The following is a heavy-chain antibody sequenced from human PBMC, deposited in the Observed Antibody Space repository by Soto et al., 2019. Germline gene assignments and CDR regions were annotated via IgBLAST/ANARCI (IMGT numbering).Heavy chain of an antibody. CDR3: ARYSGSSLYGFDI. CDR1: GYTFTTYG. Sequence: GASVKVSCKASGYTFTTYGISWVRQAPGQGLEWMGWINTYIGNTNYAQRLQGRVTVTADTSTSTAYMELRSLRSDDTAVYYCARYSGSSLYGFDIWGQGTTVTVS. CDR2: INTYIGNT. V-gene: IGHV1-18*04. D-gene: IGHD1-26*01. J-gene: IGHJ3*02.